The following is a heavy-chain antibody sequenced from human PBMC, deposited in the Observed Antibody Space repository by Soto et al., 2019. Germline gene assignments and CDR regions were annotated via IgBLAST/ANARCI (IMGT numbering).Heavy chain of an antibody. J-gene: IGHJ4*02. D-gene: IGHD3-22*01. V-gene: IGHV3-23*01. Sequence: SLRLSCAASGFTFSSYAMSWVRQAPGKGLEWVSAISGSGGSTYYADSVKGRFTISRDNSKNTLYLQMNSLRAEDTAVYYCAKTAPHYYDSSGYYLFDYWGQGTLVTVSS. CDR2: ISGSGGST. CDR3: AKTAPHYYDSSGYYLFDY. CDR1: GFTFSSYA.